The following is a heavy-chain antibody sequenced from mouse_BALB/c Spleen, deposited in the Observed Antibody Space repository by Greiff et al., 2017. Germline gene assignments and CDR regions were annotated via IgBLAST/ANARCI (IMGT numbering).Heavy chain of an antibody. D-gene: IGHD1-2*01. CDR2: INSNGGST. Sequence: DVHLQESGGGLVQPGGSLKLSCAASGFTFSSYGMSWVRQTPDKRLELVATINSNGGSTYYPDSVKGRFTISRDNAKNTLYLQMSSLKSEDTAMYYCAREVGTAPYYFDYWGQGTTLTVSS. CDR3: AREVGTAPYYFDY. J-gene: IGHJ2*01. V-gene: IGHV5-6-3*01. CDR1: GFTFSSYG.